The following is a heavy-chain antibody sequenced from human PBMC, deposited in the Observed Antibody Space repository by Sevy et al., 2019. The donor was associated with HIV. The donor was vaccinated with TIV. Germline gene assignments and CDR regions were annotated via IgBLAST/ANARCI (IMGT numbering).Heavy chain of an antibody. CDR1: GLTFRNLW. Sequence: GGSLRLSCAVSGLTFRNLWMSWVRQAPGKGLEWVANIKQDGSDKYYLDSVRGRFTISRYNAKNSLFLQVNSLRADDTAVYYCARSYFGSGTSYGMDVWGRGTTVTVSS. V-gene: IGHV3-7*01. CDR2: IKQDGSDK. CDR3: ARSYFGSGTSYGMDV. J-gene: IGHJ6*02. D-gene: IGHD3-10*01.